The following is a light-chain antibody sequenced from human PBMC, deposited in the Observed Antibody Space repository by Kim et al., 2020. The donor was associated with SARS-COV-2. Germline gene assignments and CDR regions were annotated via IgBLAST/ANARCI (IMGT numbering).Light chain of an antibody. CDR3: TSYADSDTLV. CDR2: EVT. V-gene: IGLV2-8*01. CDR1: SHWGVCYNY. J-gene: IGLJ3*02. Sequence: GQSLTHPCTGSSHWGVCYNYVLRNQQRQGNAPNVLIYEVTKRPSCVPARFPGSKSGNTAYLPVSRLQAEDWVVYYCTSYADSDTLVFGGGTKLTVL.